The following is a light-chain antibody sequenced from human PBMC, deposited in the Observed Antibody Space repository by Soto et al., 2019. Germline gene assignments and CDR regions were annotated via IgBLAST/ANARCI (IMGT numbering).Light chain of an antibody. CDR1: RSNIGADYA. J-gene: IGLJ2*01. V-gene: IGLV1-40*01. CDR3: QSYDSGLSAVV. Sequence: QLVLTQPPSVSGAPGQRITISCTGSRSNIGADYAVHWYQQLPGAAPKLLIYANTNRPSGVPDRFSGSKSGTSASLAITGLQTEDEADYYCQSYDSGLSAVVFGGGTKVTVL. CDR2: ANT.